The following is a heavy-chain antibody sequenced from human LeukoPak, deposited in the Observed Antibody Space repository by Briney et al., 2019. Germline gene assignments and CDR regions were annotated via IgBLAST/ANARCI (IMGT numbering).Heavy chain of an antibody. J-gene: IGHJ4*02. CDR3: ARLSLGSGYYFDY. CDR1: GGSISSSSYY. Sequence: SETVSLTCTVSGGSISSSSYYWGWIRQPPGKGLEWIGSIYYSWSTHYNPSLKSRVTISVDTSKKQFSLKLGSVTAADTAVYYCARLSLGSGYYFDYWGQGTLVTVSS. CDR2: IYYSWST. V-gene: IGHV4-39*01. D-gene: IGHD3-3*01.